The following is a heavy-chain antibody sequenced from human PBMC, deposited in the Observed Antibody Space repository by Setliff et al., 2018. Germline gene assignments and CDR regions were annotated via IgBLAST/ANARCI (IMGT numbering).Heavy chain of an antibody. D-gene: IGHD3-3*01. V-gene: IGHV4-59*01. CDR3: ARAGPTVTFFRVLVISWWDP. Sequence: SETLSLTCTVSGGSISSYYWSWIRQPPGKRLEWIGYIYYSGSTNYNPSLESRVTISVDTSKNQFSLRLNSATAADTAVYYCARAGPTVTFFRVLVISWWDPWGQGSLVTVSS. J-gene: IGHJ5*02. CDR1: GGSISSYY. CDR2: IYYSGST.